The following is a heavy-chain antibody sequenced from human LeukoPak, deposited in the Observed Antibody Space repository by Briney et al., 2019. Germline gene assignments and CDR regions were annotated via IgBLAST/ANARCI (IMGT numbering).Heavy chain of an antibody. J-gene: IGHJ4*02. Sequence: AETLSLTCTVSGDSISSCYWSWIPQPPGXGREGIGYIYYSGSTNYKPSLKSRVTISVDTSKNQFSLKLSSVTAADTAVYHCARELADDSSGYYYSYFDYWGQGTLVTVSS. D-gene: IGHD3-22*01. CDR2: IYYSGST. CDR3: ARELADDSSGYYYSYFDY. CDR1: GDSISSCY. V-gene: IGHV4-59*13.